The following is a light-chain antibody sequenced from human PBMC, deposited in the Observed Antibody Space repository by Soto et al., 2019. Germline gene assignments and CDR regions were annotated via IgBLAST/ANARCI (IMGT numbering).Light chain of an antibody. Sequence: SVLTQPTSLTGSPGQSIIISCTGASSDVGNYNYVSWYQHHPGKAPKLMICDVSDRPSGVSNRFSGSKSGNTASLTISGLQAEDEADYYCSSYTSGSTPWVFGTGTKVTVL. CDR1: SSDVGNYNY. V-gene: IGLV2-14*03. J-gene: IGLJ1*01. CDR2: DVS. CDR3: SSYTSGSTPWV.